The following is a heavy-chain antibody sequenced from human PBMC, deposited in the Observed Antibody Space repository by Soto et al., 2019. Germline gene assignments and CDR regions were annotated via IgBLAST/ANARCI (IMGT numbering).Heavy chain of an antibody. J-gene: IGHJ4*01. CDR3: ARDNLAFQWAFDL. V-gene: IGHV3-21*01. Sequence: SCAASGFIFSDFQINWVRQAPGRGLEWLSSITGTSAFTHYADSIEGRFTISRDNPNNLLFLQMDNLRPEDTAVYYCARDNLAFQWAFDLWGQGTLVTVSS. D-gene: IGHD1-26*01. CDR2: ITGTSAFT. CDR1: GFIFSDFQ.